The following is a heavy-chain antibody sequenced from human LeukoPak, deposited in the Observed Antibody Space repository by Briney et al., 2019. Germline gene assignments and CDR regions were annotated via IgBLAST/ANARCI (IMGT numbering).Heavy chain of an antibody. CDR3: AKDSSADDSSGYSYYFDY. CDR2: ISFDATNK. D-gene: IGHD3-22*01. J-gene: IGHJ4*02. Sequence: PGKSRRLACPGYGFTFSTYGMHWVRQAPGKGLEWISVISFDATNKYYADSVKGSFNISRDNSKNTLYLQMNSLRAEDTAVYYCAKDSSADDSSGYSYYFDYWGQGTLVTVSS. V-gene: IGHV3-30*18. CDR1: GFTFSTYG.